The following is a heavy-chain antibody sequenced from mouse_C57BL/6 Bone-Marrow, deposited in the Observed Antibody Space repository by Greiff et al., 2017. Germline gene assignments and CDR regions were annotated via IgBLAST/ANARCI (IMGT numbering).Heavy chain of an antibody. CDR3: ARRGNNDYETWFAY. CDR1: GFTFSDYG. V-gene: IGHV5-17*01. J-gene: IGHJ3*01. Sequence: EVQGVESGGGLVKPGGSLKLSCAASGFTFSDYGMHWVRQAPEKGLAWVAYISSGSSTIYYADTVTGRFTISRDNAKNTLFLQMTSLRSEDTAMYYCARRGNNDYETWFAYWGQGTLVTVSA. D-gene: IGHD2-4*01. CDR2: ISSGSSTI.